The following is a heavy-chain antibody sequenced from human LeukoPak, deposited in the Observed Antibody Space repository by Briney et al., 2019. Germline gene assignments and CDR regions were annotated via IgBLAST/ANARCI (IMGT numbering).Heavy chain of an antibody. CDR2: ISTTSTYI. V-gene: IGHV3-21*06. Sequence: KPGGSLRLSCAASGFAFGSYNMKWVRQAPGKGLEWVSFISTTSTYIYYADSVKGRFTVSRDNSKNLLYLQMDSLRVEDTAVYYCARAGACSSTSCDGGIEYWGQGTLVTVSS. CDR1: GFAFGSYN. CDR3: ARAGACSSTSCDGGIEY. D-gene: IGHD2-2*01. J-gene: IGHJ4*02.